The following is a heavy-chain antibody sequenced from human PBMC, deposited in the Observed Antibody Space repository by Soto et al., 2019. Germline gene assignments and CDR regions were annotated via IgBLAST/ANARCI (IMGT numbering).Heavy chain of an antibody. CDR3: AKTVSGYSYFDY. D-gene: IGHD5-18*01. V-gene: IGHV3-23*01. Sequence: GGSLRLSCAASGFTFSSYAMSWVRQAPGKGLVWVSAISGSGGSTYYADSVKGRFTISRDNSKNTLCLQMNSLRAEDTAVYYGAKTVSGYSYFDYWGQGTLVTVAS. CDR2: ISGSGGST. CDR1: GFTFSSYA. J-gene: IGHJ4*02.